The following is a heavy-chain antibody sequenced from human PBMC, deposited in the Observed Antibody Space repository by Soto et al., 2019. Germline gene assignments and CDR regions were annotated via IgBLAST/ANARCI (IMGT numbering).Heavy chain of an antibody. V-gene: IGHV1-69*13. J-gene: IGHJ4*02. CDR1: GGTFSTYP. CDR2: IIPVFGTT. D-gene: IGHD3-22*01. CDR3: TRSVSEYYYDSSGYYSQY. Sequence: SVKVSCKASGGTFSTYPFSWVRQAPGQGLEWMGGIIPVFGTTNYAQKLQGRVTISADESTSTVYMELSSLISEDTAVYYCTRSVSEYYYDSSGYYSQYWGQGALVTVSS.